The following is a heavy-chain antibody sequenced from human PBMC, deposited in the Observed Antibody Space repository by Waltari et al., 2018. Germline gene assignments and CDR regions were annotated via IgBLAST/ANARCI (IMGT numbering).Heavy chain of an antibody. J-gene: IGHJ6*02. V-gene: IGHV3-30*18. CDR2: ISYEGSTK. D-gene: IGHD6-19*01. CDR3: AKVARVAGYYYTGMDV. CDR1: GFSFLSYG. Sequence: QVLLVESGGGVVQPGRSLRLSCAASGFSFLSYGLRWVRQAPGKGPEWVAVISYEGSTKYYADSVKGRFTISRDNSMHTLDLQMNNLRHEDTGVYYCAKVARVAGYYYTGMDVWGQGTTVTVSS.